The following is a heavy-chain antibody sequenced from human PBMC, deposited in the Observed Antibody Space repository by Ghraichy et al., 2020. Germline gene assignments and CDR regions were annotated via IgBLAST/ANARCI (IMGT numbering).Heavy chain of an antibody. V-gene: IGHV3-23*01. D-gene: IGHD3-16*02. CDR3: AKDRDYDYVWGSYRQNYFDY. Sequence: LSLTCAASGFTFSSYAMSWVRQAPGKGLEWVSAISGSGGSTYYADSVKGRFTISRDKSKNTLYLQMNSLRAEDTAVYYCAKDRDYDYVWGSYRQNYFDYWGQGTLFTVSS. J-gene: IGHJ4*01. CDR1: GFTFSSYA. CDR2: ISGSGGST.